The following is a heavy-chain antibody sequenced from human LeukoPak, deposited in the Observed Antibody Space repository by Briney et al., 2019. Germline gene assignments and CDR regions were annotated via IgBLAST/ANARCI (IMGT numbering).Heavy chain of an antibody. Sequence: PGGSLRLSCAASGFTFSSYEMNWVRQAPGKGLEWVSYISSSGSTIYYADSVKGRFTISRDNAKNSLYLQMNSLRAEDTAVYYCARGDYYDSSGRFSPFDYWGQGTLVTVSS. D-gene: IGHD3-22*01. V-gene: IGHV3-48*03. CDR2: ISSSGSTI. J-gene: IGHJ4*02. CDR1: GFTFSSYE. CDR3: ARGDYYDSSGRFSPFDY.